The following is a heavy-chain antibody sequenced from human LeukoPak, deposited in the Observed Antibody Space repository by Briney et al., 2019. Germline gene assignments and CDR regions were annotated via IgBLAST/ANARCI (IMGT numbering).Heavy chain of an antibody. J-gene: IGHJ4*02. Sequence: GGSLRLSXAASGFTFSSYSMNWVGQAPGKGLEWVSSISSSSSYIYYADSVKGRFTISRDNAKNSLYLQMNSLRAEDTAVYYCARDFYCSGGSCYGDFDYWGQGTLVTVSS. CDR3: ARDFYCSGGSCYGDFDY. CDR1: GFTFSSYS. V-gene: IGHV3-21*01. D-gene: IGHD2-15*01. CDR2: ISSSSSYI.